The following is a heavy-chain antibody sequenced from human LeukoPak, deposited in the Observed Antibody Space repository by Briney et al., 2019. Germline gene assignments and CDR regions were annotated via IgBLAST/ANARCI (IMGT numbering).Heavy chain of an antibody. D-gene: IGHD3-16*01. Sequence: PSETLSLTCTVSAYSISSGYYWGWIRQPPGKGLECIGTIYHSGSTYYNPSLKSRVTISVDTSKNQFSLKLSSVTAADTAVYYCARGWGPYYYYYYYMDVWGKGTTVTVSS. CDR3: ARGWGPYYYYYYYMDV. CDR1: AYSISSGYY. CDR2: IYHSGST. J-gene: IGHJ6*03. V-gene: IGHV4-38-2*02.